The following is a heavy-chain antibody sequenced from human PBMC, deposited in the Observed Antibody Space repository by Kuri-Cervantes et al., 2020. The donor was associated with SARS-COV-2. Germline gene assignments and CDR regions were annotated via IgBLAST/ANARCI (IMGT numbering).Heavy chain of an antibody. CDR1: GGTFSSYD. Sequence: SVKVSCKASGGTFSSYDINWVRQATGQGLEWMGGIIPIFGTANYAQKFQGRVTITTDESTSTAYMELSSLRSEDTAVYYCARERASGWAGDFDYWGQGTLVTVSS. CDR3: ARERASGWAGDFDY. D-gene: IGHD1-26*01. V-gene: IGHV1-69*05. J-gene: IGHJ4*02. CDR2: IIPIFGTA.